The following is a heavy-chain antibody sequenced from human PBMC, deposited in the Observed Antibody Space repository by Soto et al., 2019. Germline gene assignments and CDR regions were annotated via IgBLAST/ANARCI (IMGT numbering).Heavy chain of an antibody. J-gene: IGHJ6*02. CDR2: ISGSGGST. CDR1: GFTFSSYA. V-gene: IGHV3-23*01. D-gene: IGHD3-9*01. Sequence: GGSLRLSCAASGFTFSSYAMSWVRQAPGKGLEWVSAISGSGGSTYYADSVKGRFTISRDNSKNTLYLQMNSLRAEDTAVYYCAKVFSVVDYYYYYGMDVWGQGTTVTVSS. CDR3: AKVFSVVDYYYYYGMDV.